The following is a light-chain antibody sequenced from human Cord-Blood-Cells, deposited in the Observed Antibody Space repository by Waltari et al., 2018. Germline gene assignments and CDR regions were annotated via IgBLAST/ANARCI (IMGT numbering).Light chain of an antibody. V-gene: IGKV3-20*01. Sequence: EIVLTQSPGTLSLSPGERATLSCRASQSVSSSYLAWYQQKPGQAPRLLIYGASSSATGIPDRFSGSGSGTDFTLTISRLEPEDFAVYYCQQYGSSPVSFGQGTKLEIK. CDR2: GAS. CDR3: QQYGSSPVS. J-gene: IGKJ2*03. CDR1: QSVSSSY.